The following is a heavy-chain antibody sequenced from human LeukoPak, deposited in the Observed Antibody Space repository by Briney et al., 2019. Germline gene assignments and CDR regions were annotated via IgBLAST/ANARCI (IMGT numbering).Heavy chain of an antibody. Sequence: SETLSLTCTVSGGSISSSSYYWGWIRQPPGKGLEWIGSIYYSGSTYYNPSLKSRVTISVDTSKNQFSLKLSSVTAADTAVYYCARATTYYDFWSGYYTGNYFDYWGQGTLVTVSS. CDR1: GGSISSSSYY. CDR2: IYYSGST. D-gene: IGHD3-3*01. J-gene: IGHJ4*02. V-gene: IGHV4-39*07. CDR3: ARATTYYDFWSGYYTGNYFDY.